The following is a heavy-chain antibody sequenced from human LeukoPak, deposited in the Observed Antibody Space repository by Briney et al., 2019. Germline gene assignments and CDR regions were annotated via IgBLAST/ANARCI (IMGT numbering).Heavy chain of an antibody. CDR3: ARHQPSSSSIDY. J-gene: IGHJ4*02. CDR2: IQYSGSP. D-gene: IGHD6-6*01. V-gene: IGHV4-59*08. Sequence: SETLSLTCTVSGGSISSYYWSWIKQPPGKGLEWIGYIQYSGSPNYNHSLKSRAIISVDTSKNQFSLKVTSVTAADTAVYYCARHQPSSSSIDYWGQGTLVTVSS. CDR1: GGSISSYY.